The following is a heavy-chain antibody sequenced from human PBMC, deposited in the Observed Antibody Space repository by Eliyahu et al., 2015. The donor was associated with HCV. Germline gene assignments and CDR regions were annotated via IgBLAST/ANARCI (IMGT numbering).Heavy chain of an antibody. CDR2: INHSGST. CDR1: GGSFSGYY. Sequence: QVQLQQWGAGLLKPSETLSLTCAVYGGSFSGYYWSWIRQPPGKGLEWIGEINHSGSTNYNPSLKSRVTISVDTSKNQFSLKLSSVTAADTAVYYCATLTTPSYDAFDYWGQGTLVTVSS. J-gene: IGHJ4*02. CDR3: ATLTTPSYDAFDY. V-gene: IGHV4-34*01. D-gene: IGHD1-1*01.